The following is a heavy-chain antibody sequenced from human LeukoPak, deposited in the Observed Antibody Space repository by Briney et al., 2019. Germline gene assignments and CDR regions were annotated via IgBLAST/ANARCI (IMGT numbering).Heavy chain of an antibody. J-gene: IGHJ4*02. CDR1: GFTFGDYA. V-gene: IGHV3-49*04. CDR3: TRGQQWLVRGYFDY. CDR2: IRSKAYGGIT. D-gene: IGHD6-19*01. Sequence: GGSLRLSCTASGFTFGDYAMSWVRQAPGKGLEWVGFIRSKAYGGITEYAASVKGRFTISRDDSKSIAYLQMNSLKTEDTAVYYCTRGQQWLVRGYFDYWGQGTLVTVSS.